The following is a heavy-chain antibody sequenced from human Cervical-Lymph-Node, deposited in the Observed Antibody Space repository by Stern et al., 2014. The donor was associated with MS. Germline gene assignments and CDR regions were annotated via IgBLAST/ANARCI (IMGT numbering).Heavy chain of an antibody. CDR1: GYFFANYW. J-gene: IGHJ4*02. Sequence: EVQLVESGAEVKKPGESLSISCKGSGYFFANYWIAWVRQMPGKGLEWVGIIYPGDSDTRYSPSFQGQVTISADKSINTAYLQWSSLKASDTAMYFCARRTSGYFPFDYWGQGTLVTVSS. CDR2: IYPGDSDT. V-gene: IGHV5-51*03. CDR3: ARRTSGYFPFDY. D-gene: IGHD3-22*01.